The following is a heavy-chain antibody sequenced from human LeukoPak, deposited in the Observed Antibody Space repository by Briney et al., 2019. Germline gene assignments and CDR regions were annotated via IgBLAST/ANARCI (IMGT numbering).Heavy chain of an antibody. D-gene: IGHD3-22*01. CDR3: ARDTYYYDSSGYYH. CDR1: GFTFSSYS. Sequence: GGSLRLSCAASGFTFSSYSMNWVRQAPGKGLEWVSSIGSSSSYIYYADSVKGRFTISRDNAKNSLYLQMNSLRAEDTAVYYCARDTYYYDSSGYYHWGQGTLVTVSS. CDR2: IGSSSSYI. V-gene: IGHV3-21*01. J-gene: IGHJ5*02.